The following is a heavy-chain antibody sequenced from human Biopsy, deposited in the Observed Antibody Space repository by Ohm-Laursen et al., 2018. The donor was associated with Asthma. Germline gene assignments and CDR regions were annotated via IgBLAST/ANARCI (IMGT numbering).Heavy chain of an antibody. CDR1: GYTFTAYF. Sequence: ASVKVSCKASGYTFTAYFIHWVRQAPGQGLEWMGRINPNTGGTDYAQQFQGRVTMTRDTSISTAYMELNRLTSDDTAVYYCARDRGYCSGGTCPSWFDPWGQGTLVIVSS. J-gene: IGHJ5*02. CDR2: INPNTGGT. D-gene: IGHD2-15*01. V-gene: IGHV1-2*06. CDR3: ARDRGYCSGGTCPSWFDP.